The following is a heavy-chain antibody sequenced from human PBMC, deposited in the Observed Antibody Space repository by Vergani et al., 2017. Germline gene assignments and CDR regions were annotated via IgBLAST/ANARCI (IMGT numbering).Heavy chain of an antibody. D-gene: IGHD3-3*01. Sequence: QVQLQESGPGLVKPSETLSLTCTVSGGSISSYYWSWIRQPPGKGLEWIGYIYYSGSTNYNPSLKSRVTISVDTSKNQFSLKLSSVTAADTAVYYCARESGITIFGVVTTTYYYYMDVWGKGTTVTVSS. CDR3: ARESGITIFGVVTTTYYYYMDV. CDR1: GGSISSYY. V-gene: IGHV4-59*12. CDR2: IYYSGST. J-gene: IGHJ6*03.